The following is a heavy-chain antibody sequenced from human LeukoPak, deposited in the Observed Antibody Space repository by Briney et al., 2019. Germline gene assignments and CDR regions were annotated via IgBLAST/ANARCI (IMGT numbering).Heavy chain of an antibody. CDR2: FDPEDGET. CDR1: GYTLTELS. V-gene: IGHV1-24*01. CDR3: ATKGYCSSTSCYAAAFDI. Sequence: ASVKVSCKVSGYTLTELSMHWVRQAPGKGLEWMGGFDPEDGETIYAQKFQGRVTMTEDTSTDTAYMELSSLRSEDTAVYYCATKGYCSSTSCYAAAFDIWGQGTMVSVSS. J-gene: IGHJ3*02. D-gene: IGHD2-2*01.